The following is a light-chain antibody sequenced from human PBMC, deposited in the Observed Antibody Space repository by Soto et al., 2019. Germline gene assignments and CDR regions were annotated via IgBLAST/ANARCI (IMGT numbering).Light chain of an antibody. CDR3: QQYNNWPIT. CDR1: QSVSSSY. CDR2: AAS. Sequence: VLTQSPATLSLSPGERATLSCRARQSVSSSYLAWYQQRPGQAPRLLIYAASTRATGIPARFSGSGSGTEFTLTISSLQSEDFAVYYCQQYNNWPITFGQGTRLEIK. J-gene: IGKJ5*01. V-gene: IGKV3-15*01.